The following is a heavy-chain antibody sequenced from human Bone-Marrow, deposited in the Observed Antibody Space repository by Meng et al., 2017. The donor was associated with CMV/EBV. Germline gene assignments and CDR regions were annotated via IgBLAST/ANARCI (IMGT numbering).Heavy chain of an antibody. Sequence: SVKVSCKASGYTFTGYYMHWVRQAPGQGLEWMGWINPNSGGTNYAQKFQGRVTMTRDTSISTAYMELSRLRSDDTAVYYCARDHSSSWTNWFDPWGQGTLVTVSS. J-gene: IGHJ5*02. CDR2: INPNSGGT. D-gene: IGHD6-13*01. CDR3: ARDHSSSWTNWFDP. CDR1: GYTFTGYY. V-gene: IGHV1-2*02.